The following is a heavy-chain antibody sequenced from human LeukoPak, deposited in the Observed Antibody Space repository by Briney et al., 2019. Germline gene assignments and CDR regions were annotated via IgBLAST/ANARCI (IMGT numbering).Heavy chain of an antibody. CDR3: ARAKRQWLVGATIRGDNPPYYFDY. CDR2: MYYSGST. CDR1: GGSISSSAYH. D-gene: IGHD6-19*01. Sequence: PSETLSLTCTVSGGSISSSAYHWGWIRQPPGKGLEWIGSMYYSGSTYYNSSLKSRVTISVDTSKKQYSLKVNSVTAADTAMYYCARAKRQWLVGATIRGDNPPYYFDYWGQGTLVTVSS. V-gene: IGHV4-39*07. J-gene: IGHJ4*02.